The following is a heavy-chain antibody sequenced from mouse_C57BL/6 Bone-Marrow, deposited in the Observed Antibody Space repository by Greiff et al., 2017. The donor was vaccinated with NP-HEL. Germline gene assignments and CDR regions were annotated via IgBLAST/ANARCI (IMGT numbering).Heavy chain of an antibody. Sequence: VQLQQSGPELVKPGASVKLSCKASGYTFTSYWMHWVKQRPGQGLEWIGMIHPNSGSTNYNEKFKSKATLTVDKSSSTAYMQLSSLTSEDSAVYYCAITTVAYYFDYWGQGTTLTVSS. CDR1: GYTFTSYW. J-gene: IGHJ2*01. CDR2: IHPNSGST. CDR3: AITTVAYYFDY. V-gene: IGHV1-64*01. D-gene: IGHD1-1*01.